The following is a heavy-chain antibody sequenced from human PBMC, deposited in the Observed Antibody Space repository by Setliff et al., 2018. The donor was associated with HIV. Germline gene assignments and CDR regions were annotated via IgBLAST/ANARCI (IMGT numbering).Heavy chain of an antibody. D-gene: IGHD6-19*01. CDR3: AMSPYSSGLFDY. J-gene: IGHJ4*02. Sequence: GGSLRLSCVASGFRFRTYAMSWVRQSQGKGLEWVSLISSSSSTIYYADSVKGRFTISRDNSKNTLYLQMNSLRAEDTAVYYCAMSPYSSGLFDYWGQGTLVTVSS. CDR1: GFRFRTYA. V-gene: IGHV3-23*01. CDR2: ISSSSSTI.